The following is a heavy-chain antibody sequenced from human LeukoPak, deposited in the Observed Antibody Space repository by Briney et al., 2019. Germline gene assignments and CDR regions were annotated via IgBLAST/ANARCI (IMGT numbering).Heavy chain of an antibody. J-gene: IGHJ4*02. CDR2: IIPIFGTA. Sequence: SVKVSCKASGGTFSSYAISWVLQAPGQGLEWMGGIIPIFGTANYAQKFQGRVTITADESTSTAYMELSSLRSEDTAVYYCARPESTEYGDFGYWGQGTLVTVSS. CDR3: ARPESTEYGDFGY. D-gene: IGHD4-17*01. CDR1: GGTFSSYA. V-gene: IGHV1-69*13.